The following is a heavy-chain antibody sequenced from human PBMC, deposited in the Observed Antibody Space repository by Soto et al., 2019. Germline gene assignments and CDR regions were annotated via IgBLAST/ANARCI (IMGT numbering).Heavy chain of an antibody. J-gene: IGHJ4*02. CDR3: AKARDPLVGATPFDY. Sequence: GGSLRLSCAASGFTFSSYAMSWVRQAPGKGLEWVSAISGSGGSTYYADSVKGRFTISRDNSKNTLYLQMNSLRAEDTAVYYCAKARDPLVGATPFDYWGQGTLVTVSS. CDR1: GFTFSSYA. CDR2: ISGSGGST. D-gene: IGHD1-26*01. V-gene: IGHV3-23*01.